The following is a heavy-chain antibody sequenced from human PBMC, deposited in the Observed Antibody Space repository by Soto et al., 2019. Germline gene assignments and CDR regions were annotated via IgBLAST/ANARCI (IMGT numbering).Heavy chain of an antibody. CDR3: ARDGGYDILTGLVGYYGMDV. D-gene: IGHD3-9*01. Sequence: EASVKVPCKASGGTFSRYAISWVRQAPGQGLEWMGGIIPIFGTANYAQKFQGRVTITADKSTSTAYMELSSLRSEDTAVYYCARDGGYDILTGLVGYYGMDVWGQGTTVTVSS. CDR1: GGTFSRYA. CDR2: IIPIFGTA. V-gene: IGHV1-69*06. J-gene: IGHJ6*02.